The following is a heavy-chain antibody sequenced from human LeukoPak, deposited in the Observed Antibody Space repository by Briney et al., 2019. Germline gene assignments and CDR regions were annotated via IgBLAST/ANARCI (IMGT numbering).Heavy chain of an antibody. CDR2: INHSGST. CDR1: GGSFSGYY. D-gene: IGHD2-15*01. CDR3: AKGRPWRLVVPTTKKKNWFDP. J-gene: IGHJ5*02. Sequence: SETLSVTCGISGGSFSGYYWTWIRQPPGKGLEWIGEINHSGSTNYNPSLKSRVTISVDTSKNQSSLKLISVTAADTAVYYCAKGRPWRLVVPTTKKKNWFDPWGQGTLVTVSS. V-gene: IGHV4-34*01.